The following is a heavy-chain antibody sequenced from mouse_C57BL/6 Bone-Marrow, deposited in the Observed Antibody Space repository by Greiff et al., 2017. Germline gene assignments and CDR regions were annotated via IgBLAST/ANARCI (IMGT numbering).Heavy chain of an antibody. J-gene: IGHJ3*01. Sequence: QVQLQQPGTELVKPGASVKLSCKASGYTFTSYWMHWVKQRPGQGLEWIGNINPSNGGTNYNEKFKSKATLTVDKSSSTAYMQLSSLTSENSAVXNCAQERGLPAWFAYWGQGTLVTVSA. CDR3: AQERGLPAWFAY. V-gene: IGHV1-53*01. CDR2: INPSNGGT. D-gene: IGHD2-2*01. CDR1: GYTFTSYW.